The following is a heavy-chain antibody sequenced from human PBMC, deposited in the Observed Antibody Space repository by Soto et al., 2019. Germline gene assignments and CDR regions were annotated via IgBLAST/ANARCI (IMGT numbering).Heavy chain of an antibody. J-gene: IGHJ4*02. Sequence: PSQTLSLTCAISGDFVASNSAAWNWIRQSPARGLEWLGRTYYRSKSYNEYAVSVKSRMSINPDTSKNQFSLQLSTVTPDDTAVYYCTRGRSTGWHYLDYWGQGNLVTVSS. CDR3: TRGRSTGWHYLDY. CDR2: TYYRSKSYN. V-gene: IGHV6-1*01. CDR1: GDFVASNSAA. D-gene: IGHD6-19*01.